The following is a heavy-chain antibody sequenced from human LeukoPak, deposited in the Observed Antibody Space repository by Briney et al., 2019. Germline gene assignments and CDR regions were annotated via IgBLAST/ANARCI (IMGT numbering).Heavy chain of an antibody. CDR3: ASFPARIAAAGSTFEDY. V-gene: IGHV4-39*01. CDR2: IYYSGST. CDR1: GGSISSSSYY. D-gene: IGHD6-13*01. Sequence: SETLSLTCTVSGGSISSSSYYWGWIRQPPGKGLEWIGSIYYSGSTYYHPSLKSRVTISVDTSKNQFSLKLSSVTAAHTTVYYCASFPARIAAAGSTFEDYWGQGTLVTVSS. J-gene: IGHJ4*02.